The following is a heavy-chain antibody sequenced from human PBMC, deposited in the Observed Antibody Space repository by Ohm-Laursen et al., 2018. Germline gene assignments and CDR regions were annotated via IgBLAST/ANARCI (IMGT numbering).Heavy chain of an antibody. CDR1: GFTFSSYE. D-gene: IGHD3-22*01. CDR2: INQDGSEK. CDR3: VRDDDTTGHYSYFHH. Sequence: SLRLSCAASGFTFSSYEINWVRQAPGEGLEWVANINQDGSEKYFLDSVKGRFTFSRDNAKNSVSLQMNSLRGEDTAVYYCVRDDDTTGHYSYFHHWGQGSLVTVSS. V-gene: IGHV3-7*01. J-gene: IGHJ1*01.